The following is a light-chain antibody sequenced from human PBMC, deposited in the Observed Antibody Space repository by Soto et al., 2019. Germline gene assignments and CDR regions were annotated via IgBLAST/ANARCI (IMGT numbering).Light chain of an antibody. CDR2: AAS. CDR3: QQSYSTLGT. CDR1: QSISFY. V-gene: IGKV1-39*01. Sequence: DIQMTQSPPSLSASVGDRVTITCRASQSISFYVNWYQQRPGKAPKLLIYAASSLQSGVPSRFSGSGSGTDFTLTISSLQPEDFATYYCQQSYSTLGTFGQGTKVDIK. J-gene: IGKJ1*01.